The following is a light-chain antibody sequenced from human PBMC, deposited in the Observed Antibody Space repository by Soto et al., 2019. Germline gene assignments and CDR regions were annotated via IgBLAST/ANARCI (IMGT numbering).Light chain of an antibody. CDR2: KSS. J-gene: IGKJ2*01. V-gene: IGKV1-5*03. Sequence: DIQMTQSPSTLSASVGDRVTLTCRASQTINSWLAWYQQKPGKAPRLLIYKSSSLESGVPSRFSGSGSGTEFTLTISSLHPDDFATYYCQQYGSLPYTFGQGTKLDIK. CDR3: QQYGSLPYT. CDR1: QTINSW.